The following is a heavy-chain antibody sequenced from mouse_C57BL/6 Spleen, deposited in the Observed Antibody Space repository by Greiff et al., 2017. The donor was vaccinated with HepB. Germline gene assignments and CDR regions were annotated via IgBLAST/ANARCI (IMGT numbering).Heavy chain of an antibody. V-gene: IGHV1-82*01. CDR3: ARPHYYGSSPYYYAMDY. D-gene: IGHD1-1*01. Sequence: VQLQQSGPELVKPGASVKISCKASGYAFSSSWMNWVKQRPGHGLEWIGRIYPGDGDTNYNGKFKGKATLTADKSSSTAYMQLIIMTSEDSAVYFCARPHYYGSSPYYYAMDYWGQGTSVTVSS. CDR2: IYPGDGDT. CDR1: GYAFSSSW. J-gene: IGHJ4*01.